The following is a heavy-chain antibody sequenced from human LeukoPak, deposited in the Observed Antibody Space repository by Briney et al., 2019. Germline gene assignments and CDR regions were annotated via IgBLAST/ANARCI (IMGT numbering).Heavy chain of an antibody. Sequence: GGTLRLSCAASGFTFSNYGMSWVRQAPGKGLEWVSGFSGSGASTHYADSVKGRCTISRDNSKNTLYLQMNSLRAEDTALYYCAKGYCSGGSCSYYFDYWGQGTLVTVSS. CDR1: GFTFSNYG. D-gene: IGHD2-15*01. V-gene: IGHV3-23*01. CDR3: AKGYCSGGSCSYYFDY. CDR2: FSGSGAST. J-gene: IGHJ4*02.